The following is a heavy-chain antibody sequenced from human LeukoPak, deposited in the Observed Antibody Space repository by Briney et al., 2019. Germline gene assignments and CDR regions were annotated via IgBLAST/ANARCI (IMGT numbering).Heavy chain of an antibody. D-gene: IGHD5-18*01. Sequence: PSETLSLTCTVSGGSISGYYWSWIRQPPGKGLEWIGYIYWNGNTNYNPSLKSRVTISVDRSQNQFSLKLSSLTAADTAVYYCARDNGWGYSYRPHFDYWGQGILVTVSS. CDR3: ARDNGWGYSYRPHFDY. J-gene: IGHJ4*02. V-gene: IGHV4-59*01. CDR2: IYWNGNT. CDR1: GGSISGYY.